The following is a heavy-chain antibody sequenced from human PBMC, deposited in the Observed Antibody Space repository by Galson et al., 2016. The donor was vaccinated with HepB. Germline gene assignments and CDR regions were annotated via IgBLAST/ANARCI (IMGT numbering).Heavy chain of an antibody. J-gene: IGHJ4*02. CDR3: ARDQNYYDTNEYDY. V-gene: IGHV3-30*03. CDR2: ISYDGSNK. Sequence: SLRLSCAASGFTFSNYGMHWVRQAPGKGLEWVAVISYDGSNKYYADSVRGRFTVSRDNSKNTLYLQVNSPRAEDTAVYYCARDQNYYDTNEYDYWGQGTLVTVSS. CDR1: GFTFSNYG. D-gene: IGHD3-22*01.